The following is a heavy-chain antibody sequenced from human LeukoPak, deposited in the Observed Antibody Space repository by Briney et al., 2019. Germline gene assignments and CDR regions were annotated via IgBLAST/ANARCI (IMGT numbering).Heavy chain of an antibody. CDR1: GFIISNSA. V-gene: IGHV3-23*01. D-gene: IGHD5-12*01. CDR2: IVASSGST. J-gene: IGHJ4*02. CDR3: AKGAYDYLEMRYFDY. Sequence: GGSLRLSCAASGFIISNSAMSWVRQAPGKGLEWVSLIVASSGSTFYADSVKGRFTISRDSSKNTLYLQMNSLRAEDMAVYYCAKGAYDYLEMRYFDYWGQGTLVTVSS.